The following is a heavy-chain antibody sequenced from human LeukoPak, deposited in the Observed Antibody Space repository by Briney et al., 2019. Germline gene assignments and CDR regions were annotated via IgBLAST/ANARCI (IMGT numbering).Heavy chain of an antibody. CDR2: FYHSGIT. V-gene: IGHV4-38-2*02. J-gene: IGHJ4*02. CDR3: AREGAPTTRGDYRYFDY. Sequence: SETLSLTCSVSGYSSNSGYYWGWIRQPPGKGPEWIGSFYHSGITYYNPSLKSRVTISLDTSKNQLSLKLISVTAADTAVYYCAREGAPTTRGDYRYFDYWGQGTLVIVSS. D-gene: IGHD4-17*01. CDR1: GYSSNSGYY.